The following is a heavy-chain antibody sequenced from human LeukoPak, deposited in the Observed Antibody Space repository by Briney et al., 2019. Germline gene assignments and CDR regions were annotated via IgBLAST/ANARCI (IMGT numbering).Heavy chain of an antibody. CDR2: MFYRGST. D-gene: IGHD3-22*01. CDR1: GVSISTSTHY. V-gene: IGHV4-39*01. J-gene: IGHJ4*02. CDR3: VRRVAGSSYRDY. Sequence: SETLSLTCAVSGVSISTSTHYWAWIRQPPGKGLEWIGSMFYRGSTYYNASLKSRVTISVDTSKNQFSLKLSSVTAADTADYYCVRRVAGSSYRDYWGQGTLVTVSS.